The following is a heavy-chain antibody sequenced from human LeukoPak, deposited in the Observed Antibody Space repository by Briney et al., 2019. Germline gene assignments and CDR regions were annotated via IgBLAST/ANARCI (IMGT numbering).Heavy chain of an antibody. CDR3: ARSGDAYTPNY. CDR1: GYSISSGYY. CDR2: IYHSGST. Sequence: SETLSLTCAVSGYSISSGYYWGWIRQPPGRVLEWIGTIYHSGSTSYNPSLKSRFTISVDTSKNQFFLKLSSVTAADTAVYYCARSGDAYTPNYWGQGTLVTVSS. J-gene: IGHJ4*02. D-gene: IGHD5-24*01. V-gene: IGHV4-38-2*01.